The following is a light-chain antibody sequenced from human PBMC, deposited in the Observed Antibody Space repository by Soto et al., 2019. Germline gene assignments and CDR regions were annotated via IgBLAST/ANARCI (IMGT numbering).Light chain of an antibody. CDR3: QQYNSYSWT. CDR1: QSISSW. Sequence: DIQMTQSPSTLSASVGDRVTITCRASQSISSWLAWYQQKPGKAPKLLIYKASSLESGVPSRFSGSGSGTXXXXXXXXXXXXXFATYYCQQYNSYSWTFGQGTKVEIK. J-gene: IGKJ1*01. CDR2: KAS. V-gene: IGKV1-5*03.